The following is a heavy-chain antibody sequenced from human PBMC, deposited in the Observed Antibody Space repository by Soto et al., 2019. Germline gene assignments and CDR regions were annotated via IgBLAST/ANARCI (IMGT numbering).Heavy chain of an antibody. V-gene: IGHV3-7*03. J-gene: IGHJ6*02. CDR1: GFTFNSYW. D-gene: IGHD3-16*01. Sequence: GGSLRLSCAASGFTFNSYWTSWVRQAPGKGLEWVANIKEDGSERYYVDSVKGRFTISRDNAKNSLYLQMEGLRVEDTAVYYCTRGPPGGYGMDVWGQGTTVTVSS. CDR3: TRGPPGGYGMDV. CDR2: IKEDGSER.